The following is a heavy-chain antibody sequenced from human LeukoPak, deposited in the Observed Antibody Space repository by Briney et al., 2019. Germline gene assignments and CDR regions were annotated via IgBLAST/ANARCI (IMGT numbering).Heavy chain of an antibody. CDR3: ARGLTSTSHPLYFDY. D-gene: IGHD2-2*01. CDR2: IYPGDSDT. CDR1: GYSFTSYW. J-gene: IGHJ4*02. V-gene: IGHV5-51*01. Sequence: SGESLKISCKGSGYSFTSYWIGWVRQMPGKGLEWMGIIYPGDSDTRYSPSFQGQVTVSADKSVSTAYLQWSSLRASDTAIYYCARGLTSTSHPLYFDYWGQGTLVTVSS.